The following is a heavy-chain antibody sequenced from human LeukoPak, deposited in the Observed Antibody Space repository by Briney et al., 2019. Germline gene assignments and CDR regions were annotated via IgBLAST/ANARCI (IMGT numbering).Heavy chain of an antibody. CDR2: ISYDGSNK. Sequence: GGSLRLSCAASGFTSSSYGMHWVRQAPGRGLEWVAVISYDGSNKYYADSVKGRFTISRDNAKNLLYLQMNSLRAEDTAVYYCARRGYTSGWDYWGQGTVVTVSS. J-gene: IGHJ3*01. V-gene: IGHV3-30*03. CDR1: GFTSSSYG. CDR3: ARRGYTSGWDY. D-gene: IGHD6-19*01.